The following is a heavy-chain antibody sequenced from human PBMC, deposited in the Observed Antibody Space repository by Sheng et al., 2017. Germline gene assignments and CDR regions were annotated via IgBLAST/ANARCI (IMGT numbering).Heavy chain of an antibody. V-gene: IGHV1-69*01. CDR2: IIPIFGTA. Sequence: QVQLVQSGAEVKKPGSSVKVSCKASGGTFSSYAISWVRQAPGQGLEWMGGIIPIFGTANYAQKFQGRVTITADESTSTAYMELSSLRSEDTAVYYCASTDDYIWGSRTNWFDPWGQGTLVTVSS. D-gene: IGHD3-16*01. CDR1: GGTFSSYA. CDR3: ASTDDYIWGSRTNWFDP. J-gene: IGHJ5*02.